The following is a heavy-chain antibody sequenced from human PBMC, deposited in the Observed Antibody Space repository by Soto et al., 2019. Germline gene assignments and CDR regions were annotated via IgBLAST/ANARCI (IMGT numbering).Heavy chain of an antibody. CDR2: IYHSGST. V-gene: IGHV4-30-2*01. J-gene: IGHJ4*02. CDR1: GGSISSGGYS. D-gene: IGHD2-21*02. Sequence: SETLSLTCAVSGGSISSGGYSWSWIRQPPGKGLEWIGYIYHSGSTYYNPSLKSRVTISVDRSKNQFSLKLSSVTAADTAAYYCASTEGVVTAAYFDYWGQGTLVTVSS. CDR3: ASTEGVVTAAYFDY.